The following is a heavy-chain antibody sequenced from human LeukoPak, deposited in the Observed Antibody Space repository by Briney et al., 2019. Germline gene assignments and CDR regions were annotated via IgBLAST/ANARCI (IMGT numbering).Heavy chain of an antibody. V-gene: IGHV1-24*01. CDR2: FDPEDGET. J-gene: IGHJ4*02. CDR3: ATSDILTGYTVDY. Sequence: GASVKASCKVSGYTLTELSMHWVRQAPGKGLEWMGGFDPEDGETIYAQKFQGRVTMTEDTSTDTAYMELSSLRSEDTAAYYCATSDILTGYTVDYWGQGTLVTVSS. CDR1: GYTLTELS. D-gene: IGHD3-9*01.